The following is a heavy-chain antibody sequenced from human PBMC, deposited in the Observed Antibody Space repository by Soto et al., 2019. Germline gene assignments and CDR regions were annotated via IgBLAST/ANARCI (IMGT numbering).Heavy chain of an antibody. CDR3: ARGYWVEGYGAGTYFDY. CDR2: IYSGTTT. V-gene: IGHV3-66*01. D-gene: IGHD3-16*01. J-gene: IGHJ4*02. Sequence: EVQLVASGGGLVQPGGSLRLSCAASGLTVSSNYMSWVRQAPGKGLEWVSVIYSGTTTHYADSVKGRFTISRDSSKNTLYLQMNSLRAEDTAVYYCARGYWVEGYGAGTYFDYWGQGTLVTVSS. CDR1: GLTVSSNY.